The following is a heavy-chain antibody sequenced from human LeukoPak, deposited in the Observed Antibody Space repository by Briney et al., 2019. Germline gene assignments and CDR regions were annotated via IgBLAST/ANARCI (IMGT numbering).Heavy chain of an antibody. Sequence: ASVKVSCKASGYTFTSYDINWVRQATGQGLGWMGWMNPNSGNTGYAQKFQGRVTMTRNTSISTAYMELSSLRSEDTAVYYCARSPPGYCSSTSCYVLPYFDYWGQGTLVTVSS. CDR2: MNPNSGNT. V-gene: IGHV1-8*01. CDR3: ARSPPGYCSSTSCYVLPYFDY. J-gene: IGHJ4*02. D-gene: IGHD2-2*01. CDR1: GYTFTSYD.